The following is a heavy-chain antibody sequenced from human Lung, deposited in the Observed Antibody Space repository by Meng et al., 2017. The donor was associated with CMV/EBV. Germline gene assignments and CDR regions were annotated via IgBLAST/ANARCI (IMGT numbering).Heavy chain of an antibody. CDR2: ITGNGGST. D-gene: IGHD4-17*01. CDR3: AKGDSGDFGRFDT. CDR1: GFTFKKFA. Sequence: SCAASGFTFKKFAMSWVRQAPGKGLEWVSTITGNGGSTYYAVSVKGRFTISRDNSKNNLYLQMNSLRGEDTAVYYCAKGDSGDFGRFDTWGQGPLVTVSS. V-gene: IGHV3-23*01. J-gene: IGHJ5*02.